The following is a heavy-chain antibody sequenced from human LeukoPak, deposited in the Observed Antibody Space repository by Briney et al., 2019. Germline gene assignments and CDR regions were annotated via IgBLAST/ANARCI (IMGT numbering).Heavy chain of an antibody. CDR2: ISYDGTTK. CDR1: GFTFNTYA. V-gene: IGHV3-30-3*01. J-gene: IGHJ6*03. CDR3: AKGAIVGATSRYYYYMDV. Sequence: GGSLRLSCTASGFTFNTYAIHWVRQAPGKGLQWVAVISYDGTTKHYSDSAKGRFTISRDNSKNTLYLQMNSLRAEDTAVYYCAKGAIVGATSRYYYYMDVWGKGTTVTVSS. D-gene: IGHD1-26*01.